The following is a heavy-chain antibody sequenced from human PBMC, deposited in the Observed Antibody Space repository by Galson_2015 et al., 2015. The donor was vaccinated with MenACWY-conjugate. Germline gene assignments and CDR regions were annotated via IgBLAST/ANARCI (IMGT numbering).Heavy chain of an antibody. D-gene: IGHD5-18*01. Sequence: SLRLSCAGSGFTFGTNWMYWVRQAPGKGLEWVANIKEDGNVKYYVDSVKGRFTISRDNSRNSLYLQMNSLSVEDTAVYYCARVPGYSYGYYDWWGQGTLVTVS. CDR1: GFTFGTNW. CDR3: ARVPGYSYGYYDW. J-gene: IGHJ4*02. V-gene: IGHV3-7*05. CDR2: IKEDGNVK.